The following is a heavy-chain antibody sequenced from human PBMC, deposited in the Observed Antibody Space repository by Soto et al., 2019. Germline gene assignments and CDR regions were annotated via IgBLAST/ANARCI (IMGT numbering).Heavy chain of an antibody. CDR3: ARHRPRGVGAKTNSPFDY. Sequence: PGESLKISCKGSGYSFTSYWIGWVRQMPGKGLEWMGIIYPGDSDTRYSPSFQGQVTISADKSISTAYLQWSSLKASDTAMYYCARHRPRGVGAKTNSPFDYWGQGTLVTVSS. CDR2: IYPGDSDT. CDR1: GYSFTSYW. V-gene: IGHV5-51*01. J-gene: IGHJ4*02. D-gene: IGHD1-26*01.